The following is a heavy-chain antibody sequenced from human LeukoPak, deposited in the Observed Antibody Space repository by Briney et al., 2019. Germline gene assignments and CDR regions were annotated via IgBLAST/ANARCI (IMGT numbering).Heavy chain of an antibody. V-gene: IGHV4-4*07. J-gene: IGHJ4*02. Sequence: SETLSLTCTVSGGSISSYYWSWIRQPAGKGLEWIGRIYTSGNTNYNPSLKSRVTMSVDTSKNQFSLKLSSVTAADTAVYYCARVFSVAGTFDYWGQGTLVTVSS. CDR1: GGSISSYY. D-gene: IGHD6-19*01. CDR2: IYTSGNT. CDR3: ARVFSVAGTFDY.